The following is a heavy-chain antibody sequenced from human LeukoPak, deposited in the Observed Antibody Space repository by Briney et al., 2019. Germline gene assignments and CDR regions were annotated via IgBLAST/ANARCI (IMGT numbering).Heavy chain of an antibody. J-gene: IGHJ4*02. CDR1: GITLSNYG. D-gene: IGHD2-21*01. CDR3: AKRGVVIRVILVGFHREAYYFDS. V-gene: IGHV3-23*01. CDR2: ISGSGGST. Sequence: PGGSLRLSCAVSGITLSNYGMSWVRQAPGKGLEWVAGISGSGGSTNYADSVKGRFTISRDNPTNTLFLQMNNLSAEDTAVYFCAKRGVVIRVILVGFHREAYYFDSWGQGALVTVSS.